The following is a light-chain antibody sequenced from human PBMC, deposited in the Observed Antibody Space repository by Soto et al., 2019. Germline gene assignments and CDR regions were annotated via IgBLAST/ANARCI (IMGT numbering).Light chain of an antibody. Sequence: QSALTQPRSVSGSPGQSVTISCTGTSSDVGGYNYVSWYQQHPGKAPKLMIYDVSKRPSGVPDRFSGSKSGNTASLTISGLQEEDEADYYCCSYAGSYISWVFGGGTKVTVL. CDR2: DVS. CDR3: CSYAGSYISWV. CDR1: SSDVGGYNY. V-gene: IGLV2-11*01. J-gene: IGLJ3*02.